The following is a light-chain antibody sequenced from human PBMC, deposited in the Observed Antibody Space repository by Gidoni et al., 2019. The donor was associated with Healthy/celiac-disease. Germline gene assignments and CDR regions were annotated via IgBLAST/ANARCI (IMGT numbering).Light chain of an antibody. Sequence: VLTHSPGTLSLSPGERATLACRASQSVSSSYLAWYQQKPGQAPRLLIYGASSRATGIPDRFSGSGSGTDFTLTISRLEPEDVAVYYCQQYGSSPLTFGGGTKVEIK. V-gene: IGKV3-20*01. J-gene: IGKJ4*01. CDR3: QQYGSSPLT. CDR1: QSVSSSY. CDR2: GAS.